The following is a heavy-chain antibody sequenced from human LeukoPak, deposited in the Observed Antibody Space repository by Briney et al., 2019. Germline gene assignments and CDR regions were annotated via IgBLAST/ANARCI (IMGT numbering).Heavy chain of an antibody. J-gene: IGHJ2*01. D-gene: IGHD4-17*01. Sequence: PSQTLSLTCTVSGGSISSGVYYWSWIRQHPGKGLEWIGYIYYSGSTYYNPSLKSRVTISVDTSKNQFSLKLSSVTAADTAVYYCARSDYGDYVKWYFDLWGRGTLVTVSS. V-gene: IGHV4-31*03. CDR1: GGSISSGVYY. CDR3: ARSDYGDYVKWYFDL. CDR2: IYYSGST.